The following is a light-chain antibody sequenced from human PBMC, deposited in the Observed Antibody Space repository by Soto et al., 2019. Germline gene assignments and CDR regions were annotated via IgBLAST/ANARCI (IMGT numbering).Light chain of an antibody. J-gene: IGKJ2*01. CDR2: DAS. V-gene: IGKV3-11*01. CDR1: QSISNY. Sequence: IVLTQSPATLSLSPGERATLSCRASQSISNYLAWYQQKPGQAPRLLIYDASNRATGIPARFSGSGSGTDFTLTISRLEPDDFAVYYCQHHRTVGQGTMLDLK. CDR3: QHHRT.